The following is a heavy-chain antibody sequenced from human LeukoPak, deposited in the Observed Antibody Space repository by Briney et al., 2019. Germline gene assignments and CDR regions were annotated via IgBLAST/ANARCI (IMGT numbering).Heavy chain of an antibody. D-gene: IGHD6-13*01. CDR1: GYTLTELS. CDR2: FDPEDGET. V-gene: IGHV1-24*01. Sequence: GASVKVSCTVSGYTLTELSMHWVRQAPGKGLEWMGGFDPEDGETIYAQKFQGRVTMTEDTSTDTAYMELSSLRSEDTAVYYCATDIAAAGGYYYYGMDVWGQGTTVTVSS. J-gene: IGHJ6*02. CDR3: ATDIAAAGGYYYYGMDV.